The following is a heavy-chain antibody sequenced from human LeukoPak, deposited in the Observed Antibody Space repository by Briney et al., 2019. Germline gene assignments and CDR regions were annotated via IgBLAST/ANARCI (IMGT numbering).Heavy chain of an antibody. CDR3: ARGRNIVVVVAGQGWFDP. Sequence: SETLSLTCAVYGWSFSNYYWSWIRQPPGKGLEWIGEINHSGSTNYNPSLKSRVTISVDTSKNQFSLKLSSVTAADTAVYYCARGRNIVVVVAGQGWFDPWGQGTLVTVSS. D-gene: IGHD2-15*01. CDR1: GWSFSNYY. V-gene: IGHV4-34*01. CDR2: INHSGST. J-gene: IGHJ5*02.